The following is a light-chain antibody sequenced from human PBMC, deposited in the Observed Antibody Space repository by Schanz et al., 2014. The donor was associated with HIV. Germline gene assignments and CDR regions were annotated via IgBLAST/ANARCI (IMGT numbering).Light chain of an antibody. CDR3: CSYTNTSTYV. CDR1: SSDVGGYNY. CDR2: DVN. V-gene: IGLV2-14*03. Sequence: QSVLTQPASVSGSPGQSITISCTETSSDVGGYNYVSWYQQHPGEAPKLLIYDVNNRPSGVPARFSGSKSGNTASLTISGLQDEDEADYYCCSYTNTSTYVFGAGTKLTVL. J-gene: IGLJ1*01.